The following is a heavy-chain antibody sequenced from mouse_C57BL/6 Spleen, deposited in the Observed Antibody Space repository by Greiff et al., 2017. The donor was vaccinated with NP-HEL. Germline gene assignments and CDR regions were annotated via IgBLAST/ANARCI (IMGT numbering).Heavy chain of an antibody. CDR2: INPNNGGT. V-gene: IGHV1-18*01. CDR3: ARTPYYYGSSLYYAMDY. J-gene: IGHJ4*01. Sequence: EVQLQQSGPELVKPGASVKIPCKASGYTFTDYNMDWVKQSHGKSLEWIGDINPNNGGTIYNQKFKGKATLTVDKSSSTAYMELRSLTSEDTAVYYCARTPYYYGSSLYYAMDYWGQGTSVTVSS. D-gene: IGHD1-1*01. CDR1: GYTFTDYN.